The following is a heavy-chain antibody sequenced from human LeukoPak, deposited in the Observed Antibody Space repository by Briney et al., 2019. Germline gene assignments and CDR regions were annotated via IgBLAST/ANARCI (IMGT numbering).Heavy chain of an antibody. CDR3: AKGLNYYGSGSYIDY. CDR1: GFTFSSYA. D-gene: IGHD3-10*01. J-gene: IGHJ4*02. Sequence: GRSLRLSCAASGFTFSSYAMHWVRQAPGKGLEWVAVISYDGSNKYYADSVKGRFTISRDNSKNTLYLQMNSLRAEDTAVYYCAKGLNYYGSGSYIDYWGQGTLVTVSS. V-gene: IGHV3-30*04. CDR2: ISYDGSNK.